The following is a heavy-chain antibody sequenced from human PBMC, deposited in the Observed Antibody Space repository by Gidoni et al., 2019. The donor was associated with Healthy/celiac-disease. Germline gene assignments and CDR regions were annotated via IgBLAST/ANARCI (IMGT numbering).Heavy chain of an antibody. V-gene: IGHV3-53*01. Sequence: EVQLVESGGGLIQPGGSLRLSCAASGFTVSSNYMSWVRQAQGKGLEWVSVIYSGGSTYYADSVKGRFTISRDNSKNTLYLQMNSLRAEDTAVYYCARSPWGEKPQLYFDYWGQGTLVTVSS. J-gene: IGHJ4*02. CDR3: ARSPWGEKPQLYFDY. D-gene: IGHD1-1*01. CDR1: GFTVSSNY. CDR2: IYSGGST.